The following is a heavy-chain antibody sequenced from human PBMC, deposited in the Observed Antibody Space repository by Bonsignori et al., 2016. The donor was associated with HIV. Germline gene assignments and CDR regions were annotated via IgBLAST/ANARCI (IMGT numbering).Heavy chain of an antibody. D-gene: IGHD7-27*01. J-gene: IGHJ3*02. Sequence: WIRQPPGKGLEWIGYIYYSGSTYYNPSLKSRVTISVDTSKNQFSLKLSSVTAADTAVYYCAREAQEYQLGMNVGRAFDIWGQGTMVTVSS. CDR3: AREAQEYQLGMNVGRAFDI. CDR2: IYYSGST. V-gene: IGHV4-30-4*01.